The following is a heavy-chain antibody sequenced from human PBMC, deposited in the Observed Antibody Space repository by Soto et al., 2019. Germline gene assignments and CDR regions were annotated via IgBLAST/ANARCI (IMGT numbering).Heavy chain of an antibody. CDR1: GGTFSSYA. CDR3: ARRHCSGGSCYWFDP. Sequence: GASVKVSCKASGGTFSSYAISWVRQAPGQGLEWMGGIIPIFGTANYAQKFQGRVTITADESTSTAYMELSSLRSEDTAVYYCARRHCSGGSCYWFDPWGQGTLVTVS. J-gene: IGHJ5*02. CDR2: IIPIFGTA. V-gene: IGHV1-69*13. D-gene: IGHD2-15*01.